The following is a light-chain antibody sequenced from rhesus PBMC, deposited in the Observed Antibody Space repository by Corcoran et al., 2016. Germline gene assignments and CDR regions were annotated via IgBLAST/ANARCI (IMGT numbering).Light chain of an antibody. CDR1: QGISNN. CDR2: KAS. CDR3: QHGYGVLYS. Sequence: DIQMTQSPSSLSASVGDRVTITCRASQGISNNLAWYQQKPGKVPKLLIYKASTLQSGIPSRFSGSGSGTDFTLTISSVQPEDFATYYCQHGYGVLYSFGQGTKVEIK. J-gene: IGKJ2*01. V-gene: IGKV1-25*01.